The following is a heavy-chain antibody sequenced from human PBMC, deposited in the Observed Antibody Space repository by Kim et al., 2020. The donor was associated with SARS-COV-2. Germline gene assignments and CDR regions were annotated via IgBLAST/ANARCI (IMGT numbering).Heavy chain of an antibody. Sequence: GGSLRLSCTASGFTFGDYAMSWFRQAPGKGLEWVGFIRSKAYGGTTEYAASVKGRFTISRDDSKSIAYLQMNSLKTEDTAVYYCTSAGIIAAAGSHTDRYNWFDPWGQGTLVTVSS. D-gene: IGHD6-13*01. CDR1: GFTFGDYA. CDR3: TSAGIIAAAGSHTDRYNWFDP. CDR2: IRSKAYGGTT. J-gene: IGHJ5*02. V-gene: IGHV3-49*03.